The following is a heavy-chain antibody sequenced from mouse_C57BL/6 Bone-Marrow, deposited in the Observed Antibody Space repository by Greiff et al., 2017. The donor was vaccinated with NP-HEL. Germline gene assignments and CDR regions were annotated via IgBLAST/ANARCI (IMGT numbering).Heavy chain of an antibody. CDR3: ATRGLRPLYYAMDY. V-gene: IGHV1-80*01. J-gene: IGHJ4*01. CDR2: IYPGDGDT. D-gene: IGHD2-4*01. Sequence: VQLVESGAELVKPGASVKISCKASGYAFSSYWMNWVKQRPGKGLEWIGQIYPGDGDTNYNGKFKGKATLTADKSSSTAYMQLSSLTSEDSAVYFCATRGLRPLYYAMDYWGQGTSVTVSS. CDR1: GYAFSSYW.